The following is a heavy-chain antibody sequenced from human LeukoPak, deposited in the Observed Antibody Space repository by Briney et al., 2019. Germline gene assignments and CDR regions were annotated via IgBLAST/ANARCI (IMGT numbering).Heavy chain of an antibody. V-gene: IGHV3-74*01. J-gene: IGHJ4*02. CDR1: GFTLSSYW. CDR3: VRDTGTSEFYFDY. D-gene: IGHD2-8*02. Sequence: PGGSVRLSCAASGFTLSSYWMHWVRQAPGKGLVWVSHISSEGSSTSYADSVKGRFTISRDNAKNTLYLQMNSLRAEDTAVYYCVRDTGTSEFYFDYWGQGTLVTVSS. CDR2: ISSEGSST.